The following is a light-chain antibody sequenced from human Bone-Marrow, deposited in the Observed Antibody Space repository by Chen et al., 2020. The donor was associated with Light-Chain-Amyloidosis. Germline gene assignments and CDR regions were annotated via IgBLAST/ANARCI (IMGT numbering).Light chain of an antibody. Sequence: QSALAQPASVSGSPGQSITISCTGTSSDIGAYNYVSWYQHLPGNAPKLIIYEVSHRPSGVSNRFSGSKSGNRASLTISGLQAEDEADYYCSSYTDTNSVIFGGGTELTVL. CDR2: EVS. J-gene: IGLJ2*01. CDR1: SSDIGAYNY. CDR3: SSYTDTNSVI. V-gene: IGLV2-14*01.